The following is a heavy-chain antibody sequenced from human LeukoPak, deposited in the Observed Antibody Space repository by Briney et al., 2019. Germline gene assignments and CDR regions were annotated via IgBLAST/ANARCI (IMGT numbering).Heavy chain of an antibody. CDR3: AKAELGVDAFFDY. V-gene: IGHV3-23*01. Sequence: PGGSLRLSCVASGFTFSSNSMNWVRQAPGRGLEWVATLSGSGAGTYYSDSVQGRFTISRDNSKRTLFLQMNSLRAEDTAFYYCAKAELGVDAFFDYWGQGTLVTVSS. D-gene: IGHD3-3*01. CDR1: GFTFSSNS. J-gene: IGHJ4*02. CDR2: LSGSGAGT.